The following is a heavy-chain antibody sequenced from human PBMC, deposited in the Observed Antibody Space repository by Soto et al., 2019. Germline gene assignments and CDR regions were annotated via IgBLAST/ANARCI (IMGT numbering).Heavy chain of an antibody. CDR1: GGTFNSYA. CDR3: ARDSRPAVAPSTTAEFDY. CDR2: IVPIFGTA. J-gene: IGHJ4*02. D-gene: IGHD2-15*01. Sequence: QVQLVQSGAEVKKPGSSVKVSCKVSGGTFNSYAMSWVRQAPGQGLEWMGGIVPIFGTANYAQKFQGRVTITADRSTSTAYMELTRLTSEDTAVYYCARDSRPAVAPSTTAEFDYWGQGTLVTVSS. V-gene: IGHV1-69*06.